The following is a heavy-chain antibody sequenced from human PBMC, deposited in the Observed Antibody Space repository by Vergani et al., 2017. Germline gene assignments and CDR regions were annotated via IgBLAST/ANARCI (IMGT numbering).Heavy chain of an antibody. D-gene: IGHD6-6*01. CDR3: ARGLIAARPTYLLVFDY. Sequence: QVQLVQSGAEVKKPGSSVKVSCKASGGTFSSYAISWVRQAPGQGLEWMGRIIPILGIANYAQKFQGRVTITADKSTSTAYMELSSLRSEDTAVYYCARGLIAARPTYLLVFDYWGQGTLVTVSS. J-gene: IGHJ4*02. CDR1: GGTFSSYA. V-gene: IGHV1-69*04. CDR2: IIPILGIA.